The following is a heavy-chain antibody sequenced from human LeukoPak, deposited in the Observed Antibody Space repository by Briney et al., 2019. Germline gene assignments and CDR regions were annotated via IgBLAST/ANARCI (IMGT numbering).Heavy chain of an antibody. V-gene: IGHV3-66*02. CDR2: IYIGGST. CDR1: GFTVSSNY. J-gene: IGHJ4*02. CDR3: ASSGAQSSSDEKSFHY. D-gene: IGHD3-10*01. Sequence: GGSLRLSCAASGFTVSSNYMSWVRQAPGKGLELVSVIYIGGSTYYADSVKGRFTISRDNSKNTLYLQMNSLRAEDTAVYYCASSGAQSSSDEKSFHYGGKGTLVTVSS.